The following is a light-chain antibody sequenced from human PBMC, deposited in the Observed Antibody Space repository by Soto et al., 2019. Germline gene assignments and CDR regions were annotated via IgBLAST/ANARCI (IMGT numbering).Light chain of an antibody. CDR1: XSVSSSY. V-gene: IGKV3-20*01. CDR2: AAS. Sequence: EVVLTQSPGTLSLSPGERTTLSCRASXSVSSSYLAWYQQKPGQAPRLLIYAASSRATGIPDRFSGSGSGTDFTLTISRLEPEDFAVYYCQQYGSSRWTFGQGTKVEIK. J-gene: IGKJ1*01. CDR3: QQYGSSRWT.